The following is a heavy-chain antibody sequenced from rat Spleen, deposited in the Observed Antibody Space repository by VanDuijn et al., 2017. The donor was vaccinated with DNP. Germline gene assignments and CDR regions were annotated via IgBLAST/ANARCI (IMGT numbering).Heavy chain of an antibody. J-gene: IGHJ2*01. CDR3: ARHGEIRGSFDY. Sequence: EVQLVESGGGLVQPGRSLKLSCAASGFTFSDYYMAWVRQAPTKGLEWVASIRTGGEDTYYRDSVKGRFTISRDNAKNTLSLRMDSLRSEETATYYCARHGEIRGSFDYWGHGVMVTVSS. CDR1: GFTFSDYY. D-gene: IGHD4-4*01. V-gene: IGHV5-25*01. CDR2: IRTGGEDT.